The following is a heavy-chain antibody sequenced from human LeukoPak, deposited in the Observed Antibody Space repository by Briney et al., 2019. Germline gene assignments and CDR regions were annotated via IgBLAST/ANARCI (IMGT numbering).Heavy chain of an antibody. D-gene: IGHD3-22*01. V-gene: IGHV3-23*01. J-gene: IGHJ4*02. Sequence: GGSLRLSCAASGFTVSSNYMSWVRQAPGKGLEWVSVISGSGDSTYYADSVKGRFTISRDNSKNTLYLQMNSLRAEDTAVYYCAKGGITMIVVVEYWGQGTLVTVSS. CDR3: AKGGITMIVVVEY. CDR1: GFTVSSNY. CDR2: ISGSGDST.